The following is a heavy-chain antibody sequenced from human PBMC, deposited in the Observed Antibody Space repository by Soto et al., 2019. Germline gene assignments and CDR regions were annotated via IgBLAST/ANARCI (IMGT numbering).Heavy chain of an antibody. Sequence: QVQLVQSGAEVKKPGSSVKVSCKASGGTFSSYAISWVRQAPGQGLEWMGGIIPIFGTANYAQKFQGRVTITADESTSTAYMELSSLRSEDTAVXXXXXGPIAARRSHFDYWGQGTLVTVSS. CDR3: XXGPIAARRSHFDY. CDR2: IIPIFGTA. CDR1: GGTFSSYA. D-gene: IGHD6-6*01. J-gene: IGHJ4*02. V-gene: IGHV1-69*01.